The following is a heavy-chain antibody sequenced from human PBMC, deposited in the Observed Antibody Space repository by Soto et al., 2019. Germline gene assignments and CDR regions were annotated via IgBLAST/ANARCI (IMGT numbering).Heavy chain of an antibody. CDR3: ARGPPYCSSTSCYPDY. V-gene: IGHV3-30-3*01. CDR1: GFTFSSYA. Sequence: PGGSLRLSCAASGFTFSSYAMHWVRQAPGKGLEWVAVISYDGSNKYYADSVKGRFTISRDNSKNTLYLQMNSLRAEDTAVYYCARGPPYCSSTSCYPDYWGQGTRVTVSS. J-gene: IGHJ4*02. CDR2: ISYDGSNK. D-gene: IGHD2-2*01.